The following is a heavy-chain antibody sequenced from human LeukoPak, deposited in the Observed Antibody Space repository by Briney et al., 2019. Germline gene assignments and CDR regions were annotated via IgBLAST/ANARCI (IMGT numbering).Heavy chain of an antibody. V-gene: IGHV1-69*05. CDR2: IIPIFGTA. J-gene: IGHJ3*02. Sequence: SVKVSCKASGGTFSSYAISWVRQAPGQGLEWMGRIIPIFGTANYAQKFQGRVTITTDESTSTAYMELSSLRSEDTAVYHCASLVRGAFDIWGQGTMVTVSS. D-gene: IGHD6-13*01. CDR1: GGTFSSYA. CDR3: ASLVRGAFDI.